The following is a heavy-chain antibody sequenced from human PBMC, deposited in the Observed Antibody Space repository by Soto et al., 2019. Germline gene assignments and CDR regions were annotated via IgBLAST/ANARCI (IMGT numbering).Heavy chain of an antibody. CDR2: IWYDGSNK. CDR3: ARDKAPYCSSTSCPIDY. CDR1: GFTFSSYG. D-gene: IGHD2-2*01. Sequence: GGSLRLSCAASGFTFSSYGMHWVRQAPGKGLEWVAVIWYDGSNKYYADSVKGRFTISRDNSKNTLYLQMNSLRAEDTAVYYCARDKAPYCSSTSCPIDYWGQGTLVTVSS. V-gene: IGHV3-33*01. J-gene: IGHJ4*02.